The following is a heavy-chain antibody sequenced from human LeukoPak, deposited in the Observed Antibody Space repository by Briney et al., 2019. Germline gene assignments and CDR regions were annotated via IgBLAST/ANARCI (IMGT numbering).Heavy chain of an antibody. CDR2: ISYDGSKK. CDR1: GFTFSTYA. J-gene: IGHJ6*02. CDR3: ARDNGSGKNFYYCGMDV. D-gene: IGHD3-10*01. V-gene: IGHV3-30-3*01. Sequence: PGGSLRLSCAASGFTFSTYAMHWVRQAPGKGLEWVAVISYDGSKKYYADFVKGRFTISRDNSKKTLYLQMNSLRDEDTAVYYCARDNGSGKNFYYCGMDVWGQGTTVTVSS.